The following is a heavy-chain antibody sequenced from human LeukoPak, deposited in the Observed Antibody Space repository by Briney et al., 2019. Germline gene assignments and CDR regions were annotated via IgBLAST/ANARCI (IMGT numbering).Heavy chain of an antibody. J-gene: IGHJ4*02. V-gene: IGHV3-74*01. D-gene: IGHD4-17*01. CDR2: INSDGSST. CDR3: ARDKLTTVTPYFDY. Sequence: GGSLRLSCAASGFTFSSYWMHWVRQAPGKGLVWVSRINSDGSSTSYADSVKGRFTTSRDNAKNTLYLQMNSLRAEDTAVYYCARDKLTTVTPYFDYWGQGTLVTVSS. CDR1: GFTFSSYW.